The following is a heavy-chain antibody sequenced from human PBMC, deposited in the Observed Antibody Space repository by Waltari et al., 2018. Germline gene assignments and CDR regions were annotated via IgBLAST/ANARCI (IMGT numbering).Heavy chain of an antibody. CDR1: GYSISSGYY. CDR2: IYHSGST. V-gene: IGHV4-38-2*02. J-gene: IGHJ4*02. D-gene: IGHD3-22*01. CDR3: ARDISGSYSADY. Sequence: QVQLQESGPGLVKPSETLSLTCAVSGYSISSGYYWGWIRQPPGKVLEWIGSIYHSGSTYSTPSRKILVTISVDTSKNPFSLKLSSVTAADTAVYYCARDISGSYSADYWGQGTLVTVSS.